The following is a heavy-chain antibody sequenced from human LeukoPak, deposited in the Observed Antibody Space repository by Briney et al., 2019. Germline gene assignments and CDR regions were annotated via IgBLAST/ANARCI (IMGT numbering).Heavy chain of an antibody. CDR2: IYRGGST. D-gene: IGHD2-21*02. J-gene: IGHJ4*02. V-gene: IGHV3-53*01. Sequence: GGSLRLSCAASGLTVSSNYVSWVRQAPGKGLEWVSIIYRGGSTYYVDSAKGRFTISRDNSKNTLYLQMNSLRAEDTAIYYCARGLGSDCCNFDYWGQGTQVTVSS. CDR1: GLTVSSNY. CDR3: ARGLGSDCCNFDY.